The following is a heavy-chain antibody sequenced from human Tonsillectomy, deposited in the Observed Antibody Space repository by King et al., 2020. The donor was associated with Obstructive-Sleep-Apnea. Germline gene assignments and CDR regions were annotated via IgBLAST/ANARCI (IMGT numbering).Heavy chain of an antibody. CDR2: IFSGGGT. CDR3: AKLVDTAMAIDY. Sequence: VQLVESGGGLVQPGGSLRLSCAASGFTVSSNYMSWVRQAPGKGLEWVSVIFSGGGTSYADSVKGRFSTSRHNSKNTLYLQMNSPRAEDTAVYYCAKLVDTAMAIDYWGQGTLVTVSS. D-gene: IGHD5-18*01. J-gene: IGHJ4*02. V-gene: IGHV3-53*04. CDR1: GFTVSSNY.